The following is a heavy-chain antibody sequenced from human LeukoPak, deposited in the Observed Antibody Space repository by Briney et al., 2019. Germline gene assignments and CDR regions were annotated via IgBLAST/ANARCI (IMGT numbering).Heavy chain of an antibody. D-gene: IGHD2-2*01. CDR3: ARDNFVVVPAAIPYYYYGMDV. V-gene: IGHV4-4*07. Sequence: TSETLSLTCTVSVGSISSYYWSWIRQPAGRGLEWIGRIYTSGSTNYNPSLKSRVTMSVDTSNNQFPLKLSSVTAADTAVYYCARDNFVVVPAAIPYYYYGMDVWGQGTTVTVSS. J-gene: IGHJ6*02. CDR2: IYTSGST. CDR1: VGSISSYY.